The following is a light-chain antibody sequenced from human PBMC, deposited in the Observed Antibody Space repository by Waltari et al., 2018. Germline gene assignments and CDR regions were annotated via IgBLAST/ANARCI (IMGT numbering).Light chain of an antibody. CDR1: SSNIGSNA. Sequence: QSVLTHSPSASGTPGQRVTISCPGSSSNIGSNAVNWYRQLAGTAPKLLICSNEQRPSGVPDRFAGSKSGTSASLAISGLQSEDEADYYCAAWDDSLNGVVFGGGTKLTVL. CDR3: AAWDDSLNGVV. CDR2: SNE. J-gene: IGLJ2*01. V-gene: IGLV1-44*01.